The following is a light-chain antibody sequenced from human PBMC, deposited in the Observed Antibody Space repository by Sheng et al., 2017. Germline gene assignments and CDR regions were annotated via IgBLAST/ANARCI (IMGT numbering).Light chain of an antibody. CDR2: DTS. CDR1: TGAVTSGHY. Sequence: QAVVTQEPSLTVSPGGTVTLTCGSSTGAVTSGHYPYWFQQKPGQAPRTLIYDTSNKHSWTPARFAGSLLGGKAALTLSGAQPEDEAEYYCLLSYSDVWPVFGGGTKLTVL. CDR3: LLSYSDVWPV. J-gene: IGLJ2*01. V-gene: IGLV7-46*01.